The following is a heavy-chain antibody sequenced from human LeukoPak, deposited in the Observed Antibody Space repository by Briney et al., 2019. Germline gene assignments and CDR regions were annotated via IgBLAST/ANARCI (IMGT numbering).Heavy chain of an antibody. J-gene: IGHJ4*02. D-gene: IGHD2-21*02. CDR3: ARDVGDL. CDR2: IWYDGSNK. Sequence: PGRSLRLSRAASGFTFSSYGMHWVRQAPGKGLEWVAVIWYDGSNKYYADSVKGRFTISRDNAKNSLFLQMNSLRAEDTAVYYCARDVGDLWGQGTLVTVSS. CDR1: GFTFSSYG. V-gene: IGHV3-33*01.